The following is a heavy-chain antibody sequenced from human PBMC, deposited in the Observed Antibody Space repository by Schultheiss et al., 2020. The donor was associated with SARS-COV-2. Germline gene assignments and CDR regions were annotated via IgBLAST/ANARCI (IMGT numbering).Heavy chain of an antibody. J-gene: IGHJ5*02. V-gene: IGHV1-69*05. CDR2: IIPIFGTA. CDR3: ARGRPNWFDP. CDR1: GGTFSSYA. Sequence: SVKVSCKASGGTFSSYAISWVRQAPGQGLEWMGGIIPIFGTANYAQEFQGRVTITRDTSASTAYMELSSLRSEDMAVYYCARGRPNWFDPWGQGTLVTVSS. D-gene: IGHD6-25*01.